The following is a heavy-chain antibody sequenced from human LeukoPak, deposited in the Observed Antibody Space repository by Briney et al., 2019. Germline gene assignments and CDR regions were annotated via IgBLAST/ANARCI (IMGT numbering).Heavy chain of an antibody. CDR2: ISGSGGST. V-gene: IGHV3-23*01. CDR1: GFTFSSYA. Sequence: GGSLRLSCAASGFTFSSYAMSWVRQAPGKGLEWVSAISGSGGSTYYADSVKGRFTISRDNYQNTLYLQMKSLRAEDTAVYYCAKDILRYFDSSFDFWGQGTLVTVSS. D-gene: IGHD3-9*01. J-gene: IGHJ4*02. CDR3: AKDILRYFDSSFDF.